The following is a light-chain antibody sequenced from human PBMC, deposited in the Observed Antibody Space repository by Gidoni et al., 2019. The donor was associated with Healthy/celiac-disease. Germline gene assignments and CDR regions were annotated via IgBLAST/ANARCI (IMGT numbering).Light chain of an antibody. J-gene: IGLJ2*01. Sequence: QSVLTQPPSVSGAPGQRVTISCTGSSSNIGAGYYVHWYQQLPGTAPKLLIYGNSNRPSGVPDRFSGSKSGTSASLSITGLQAEDEADYYFQSYDSSLSGDVVFGGGTKLTVL. V-gene: IGLV1-40*01. CDR3: QSYDSSLSGDVV. CDR2: GNS. CDR1: SSNIGAGYY.